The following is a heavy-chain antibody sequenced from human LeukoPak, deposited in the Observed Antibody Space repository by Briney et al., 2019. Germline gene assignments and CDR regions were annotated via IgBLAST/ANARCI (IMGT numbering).Heavy chain of an antibody. D-gene: IGHD5-18*01. CDR2: IYPGDSDT. Sequence: GESLKISCKGSGYSFTSYWIGWVRQMPGKGLEWMGIIYPGDSDTRYSPSFQGQVTISADKSISTAYLQWSSLKASDTAMYYCARHVEDTAMVTGYYYYGMGVWGKGTTVTVSS. CDR3: ARHVEDTAMVTGYYYYGMGV. CDR1: GYSFTSYW. V-gene: IGHV5-51*01. J-gene: IGHJ6*04.